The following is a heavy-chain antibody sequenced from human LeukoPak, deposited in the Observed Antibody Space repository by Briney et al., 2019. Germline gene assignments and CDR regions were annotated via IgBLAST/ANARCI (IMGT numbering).Heavy chain of an antibody. CDR3: ARELVLSSGLAHYYYYYMDV. Sequence: GASVKVSCKASGYTFTGYYMHWVRQAPGQGLEWMGWINPNSGGTNYAQKFQGRVTMTRDTSISTAYMELSRLRSDDTAVYYCARELVLSSGLAHYYYYYMDVWGKGTTVTISS. V-gene: IGHV1-2*02. CDR1: GYTFTGYY. D-gene: IGHD6-25*01. J-gene: IGHJ6*03. CDR2: INPNSGGT.